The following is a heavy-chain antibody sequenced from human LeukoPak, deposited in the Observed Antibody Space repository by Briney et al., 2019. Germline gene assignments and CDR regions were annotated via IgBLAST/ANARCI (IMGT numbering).Heavy chain of an antibody. J-gene: IGHJ4*02. CDR2: ISSGGNVE. CDR3: ARDTLNGPFVISLDY. V-gene: IGHV3-48*03. CDR1: GFTFSSYE. Sequence: PGGSLRLSCAASGFTFSSYEMNWVRQVPGKGLEWVAHISSGGNVEYYLDSVRGRFTMSRDNAKSLLFLQMNSLRAEDTAVYYCARDTLNGPFVISLDYWGQGALVTVSS. D-gene: IGHD3-9*01.